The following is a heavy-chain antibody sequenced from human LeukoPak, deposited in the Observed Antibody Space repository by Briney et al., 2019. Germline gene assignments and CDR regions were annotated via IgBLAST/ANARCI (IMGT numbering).Heavy chain of an antibody. J-gene: IGHJ6*03. CDR3: ARSPYGYYYMDV. V-gene: IGHV3-74*01. Sequence: GVSLRLSCAASGFTFSSYWIHWVRQAPGKGLVWVSRINSDGSSTSYADSVKGRFTISRDNAKNTLYLQMNSLRAEDTAVYYCARSPYGYYYMDVWGKGTTVTVSS. D-gene: IGHD3-10*01. CDR2: INSDGSST. CDR1: GFTFSSYW.